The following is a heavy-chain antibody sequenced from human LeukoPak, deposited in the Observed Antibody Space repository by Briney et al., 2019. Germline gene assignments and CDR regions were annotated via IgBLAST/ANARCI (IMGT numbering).Heavy chain of an antibody. J-gene: IGHJ5*02. CDR1: GGSMSSSSYY. CDR2: IYYSGST. CDR3: ASNTRVLRYFDWFPDWFDP. V-gene: IGHV4-39*01. D-gene: IGHD3-9*01. Sequence: PSETLSLTCTVSGGSMSSSSYYRGWIRQPPGKGLEWIGSIYYSGSTYYHPSLKSRVTISVDTPKNQFSLKLSSVTAADTAVYYCASNTRVLRYFDWFPDWFDPWGQGTLVTVSS.